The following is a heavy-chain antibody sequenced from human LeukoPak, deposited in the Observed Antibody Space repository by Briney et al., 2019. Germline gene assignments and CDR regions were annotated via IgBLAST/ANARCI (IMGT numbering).Heavy chain of an antibody. CDR1: GFTFSSYA. J-gene: IGHJ6*02. CDR2: IPYDGSNK. D-gene: IGHD3-10*01. V-gene: IGHV3-30-3*01. CDR3: ARDKYYYGSGSSRTLYYYYGTDV. Sequence: GASLRLSCAASGFTFSSYAMHWVRQAPGKGLEWVAVIPYDGSNKYYADSVKGRFTISRDNSKNTLYLQMNSLRAEDTAVYYCARDKYYYGSGSSRTLYYYYGTDVWGQGTTVTVSS.